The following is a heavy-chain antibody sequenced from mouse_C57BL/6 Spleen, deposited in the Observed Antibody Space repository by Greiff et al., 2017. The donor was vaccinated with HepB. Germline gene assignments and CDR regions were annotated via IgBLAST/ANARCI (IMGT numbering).Heavy chain of an antibody. V-gene: IGHV1-39*01. CDR2: INPNYGTT. Sequence: VQLQQSGPELVKPGASVQISCKASGYSFTDYNMNWVKQSNGKSLEWIGVINPNYGTTSYNQKFKGKATVTVDQSSSTASMQLTSLTSEDSAVYYCARSDYDYDGGYFDVWGTGTTVTVSS. D-gene: IGHD2-4*01. CDR1: GYSFTDYN. J-gene: IGHJ1*03. CDR3: ARSDYDYDGGYFDV.